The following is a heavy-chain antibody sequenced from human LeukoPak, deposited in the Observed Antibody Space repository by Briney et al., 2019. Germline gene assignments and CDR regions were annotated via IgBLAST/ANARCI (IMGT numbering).Heavy chain of an antibody. CDR1: GDSISTYY. Sequence: SETLSLTCTVSGDSISTYYWSWIRQPPGKGLEWIGYVFHSASTNYNPSLKSRVTISVDTSKNQFSLILTSVTAADTAVYYCARAGNGYYPFDYWGQGTLVTVSS. J-gene: IGHJ4*02. V-gene: IGHV4-59*01. CDR3: ARAGNGYYPFDY. D-gene: IGHD3-22*01. CDR2: VFHSAST.